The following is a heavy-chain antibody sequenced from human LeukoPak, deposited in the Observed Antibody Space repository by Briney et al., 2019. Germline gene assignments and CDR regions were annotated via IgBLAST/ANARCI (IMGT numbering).Heavy chain of an antibody. CDR3: ARTYCSGGNCYYDY. Sequence: EASVKVSCKASEGSFSSYAISWVRLAPGHGLEWMGGLVPIFTTPNYAQKFQDRVTITADESTSTAYMELSSLRSEDTAVYYCARTYCSGGNCYYDYWGQGTLVTVSS. D-gene: IGHD2-15*01. J-gene: IGHJ4*02. CDR2: LVPIFTTP. CDR1: EGSFSSYA. V-gene: IGHV1-69*13.